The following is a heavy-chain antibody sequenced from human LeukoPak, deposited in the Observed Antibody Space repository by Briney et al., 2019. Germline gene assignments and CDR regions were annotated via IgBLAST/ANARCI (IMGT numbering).Heavy chain of an antibody. CDR3: ARSLIAAAVDYFDY. CDR1: GGTFSSYA. Sequence: ASVKVSCKASGGTFSSYAISWVRQAPGQGLEWMGGIIPIFGTANYAQKFQGRVTITADESTSTAYMELSSLRSEDTAVYYCARSLIAAAVDYFDYRGQGTLVTVSS. V-gene: IGHV1-69*13. D-gene: IGHD6-13*01. J-gene: IGHJ4*02. CDR2: IIPIFGTA.